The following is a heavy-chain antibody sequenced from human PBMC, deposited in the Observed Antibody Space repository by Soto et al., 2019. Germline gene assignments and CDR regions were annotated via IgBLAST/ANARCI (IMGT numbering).Heavy chain of an antibody. CDR2: ISGSGGST. D-gene: IGHD5-12*01. J-gene: IGHJ4*02. Sequence: EVQLLESGGGLVQPGGSPRLSCAASGFTFSSYAMSWVRQAPGKGLEWVSAISGSGGSTYYADSVKGRFTISRDNSKNTLYLQMNSLSAEDTAVYYCAKDSSGYDPAYYFDYWGQGTLVTVSS. V-gene: IGHV3-23*01. CDR3: AKDSSGYDPAYYFDY. CDR1: GFTFSSYA.